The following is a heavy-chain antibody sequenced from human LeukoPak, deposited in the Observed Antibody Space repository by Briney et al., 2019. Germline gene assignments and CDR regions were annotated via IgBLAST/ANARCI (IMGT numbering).Heavy chain of an antibody. Sequence: SETLSLTCAVSGGSFSVYYWSWIRQPPGKGLEWSGEINHLRRTNYNPSLKSRVIISIDTSKKEVSLKMTSVTAADTAIYYCARGSASGIYPIDYWGQGTLVTVSS. CDR2: INHLRRT. J-gene: IGHJ4*02. D-gene: IGHD6-19*01. V-gene: IGHV4-34*01. CDR1: GGSFSVYY. CDR3: ARGSASGIYPIDY.